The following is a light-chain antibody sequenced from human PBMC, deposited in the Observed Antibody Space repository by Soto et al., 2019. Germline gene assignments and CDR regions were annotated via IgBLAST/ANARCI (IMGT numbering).Light chain of an antibody. CDR3: MQALHTPWT. V-gene: IGKV2-28*01. CDR1: QSLLHSDGYIY. Sequence: DIVMTQSPLSLPVTPGEPASISCRSSQSLLHSDGYIYLDWYLQRPGQSPQLLICLGSNRASGVPDRFSGSGSGTHFTLTISSVEAEDFGVYYCMQALHTPWTFGQGTRVEVK. J-gene: IGKJ1*01. CDR2: LGS.